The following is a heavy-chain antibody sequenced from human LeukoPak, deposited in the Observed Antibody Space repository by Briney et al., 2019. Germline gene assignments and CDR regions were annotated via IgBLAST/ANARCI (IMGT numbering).Heavy chain of an antibody. CDR2: IYYSGST. CDR1: GGSISSYY. J-gene: IGHJ5*02. V-gene: IGHV4-59*12. Sequence: PSETLSLTCTVSGGSISSYYWSWIRQPPGKGLEWIGYIYYSGSTNYNPSLKSRVTMSVDTSKNQFSLKLSSVTAADTAVYYCARSPLSGSSGCWFDPWGQGTLVTVSS. CDR3: ARSPLSGSSGCWFDP. D-gene: IGHD6-19*01.